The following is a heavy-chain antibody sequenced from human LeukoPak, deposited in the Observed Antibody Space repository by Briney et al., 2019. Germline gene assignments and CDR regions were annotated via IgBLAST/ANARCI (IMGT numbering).Heavy chain of an antibody. V-gene: IGHV3-7*01. CDR1: GFTFSSYW. CDR2: IKVAGSEK. Sequence: AGGSLRLSCAASGFTFSSYWMTWVRQAPGKGLEWVASIKVAGSEKYYVDSVKGRFTISRDNAKNSLYLQMNSLRAEDTAVYYCAREDADGDYPFDYWGQGTLVTVSS. CDR3: AREDADGDYPFDY. J-gene: IGHJ4*02. D-gene: IGHD4-17*01.